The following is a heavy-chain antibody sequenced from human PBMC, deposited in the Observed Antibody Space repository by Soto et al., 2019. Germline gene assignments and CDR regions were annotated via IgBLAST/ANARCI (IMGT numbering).Heavy chain of an antibody. V-gene: IGHV4-30-4*01. CDR1: GGSISSGDYY. D-gene: IGHD3-22*01. CDR2: IYYSGST. CDR3: ARVANYYDSSGYSDY. Sequence: SETLSLTCTVSGGSISSGDYYWSWIRQPPGKGLEWIGYIYYSGSTYYNPSLKSRVTISVDTSKNQFSLKLSSVTAADTAVYYCARVANYYDSSGYSDYWGQGTLVT. J-gene: IGHJ4*02.